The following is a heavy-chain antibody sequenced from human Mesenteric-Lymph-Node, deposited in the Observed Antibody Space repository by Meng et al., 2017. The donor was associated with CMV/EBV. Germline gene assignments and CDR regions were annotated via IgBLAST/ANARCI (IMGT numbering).Heavy chain of an antibody. J-gene: IGHJ4*02. CDR3: ARRNYDFWSGYSNYFDS. D-gene: IGHD3-3*01. V-gene: IGHV1-8*01. CDR2: IHPNSGNT. CDR1: GYTFGRFG. Sequence: ASVKVSCKASGYTFGRFGISWVRQAPGQGLEWMGWIHPNSGNTAYAQKFQGRVTMTRNTSISTAYMELSSLTSEDTAVYYCARRNYDFWSGYSNYFDSWGLGTLVTVSS.